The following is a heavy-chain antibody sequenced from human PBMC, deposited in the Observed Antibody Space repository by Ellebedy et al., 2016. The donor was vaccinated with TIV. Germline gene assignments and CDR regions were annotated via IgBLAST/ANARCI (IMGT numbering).Heavy chain of an antibody. D-gene: IGHD6-25*01. V-gene: IGHV3-30*18. CDR1: GFTFSDYY. CDR3: AKLRLRDAFDI. CDR2: ISYDGSNK. J-gene: IGHJ3*02. Sequence: GESLKISCAASGFTFSDYYMSWIRQAPGKGLEWVAVISYDGSNKYYADSVKGRFTISRDNSKNTMYLQMNSLRAEDTAVYYCAKLRLRDAFDIWGQGTMVTVSS.